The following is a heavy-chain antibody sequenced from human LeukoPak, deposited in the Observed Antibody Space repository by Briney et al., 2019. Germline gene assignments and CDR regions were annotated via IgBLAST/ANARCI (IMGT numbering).Heavy chain of an antibody. CDR3: ARGSVYLDS. CDR1: GGSISSYY. Sequence: PSETLSLTCTVSGGSISSYYVSWIRQPPGKGLEWIGYISYTGSTDYNPSLKSRVTISVDMSKNQFSLKVSSVTAADTAVYYCARGSVYLDSWGQGTLVTVSS. CDR2: ISYTGST. V-gene: IGHV4-59*01. J-gene: IGHJ4*02.